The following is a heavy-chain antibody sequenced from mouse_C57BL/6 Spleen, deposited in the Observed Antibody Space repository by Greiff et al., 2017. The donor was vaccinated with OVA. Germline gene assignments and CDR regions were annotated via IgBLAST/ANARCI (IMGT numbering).Heavy chain of an antibody. CDR1: GYTFTSYW. Sequence: QVQLKQSGAELVMPGASVKLSCKASGYTFTSYWMHWVKQRPGQGLEWIGEIDPSDSYTNYNQKFKGKSTLTVDKSSSTAYMQLSSLTSEDSAVYYCAISGQLRLRTVGAMDYWGQGTSVTVSS. J-gene: IGHJ4*01. CDR3: AISGQLRLRTVGAMDY. V-gene: IGHV1-69*01. D-gene: IGHD3-2*02. CDR2: IDPSDSYT.